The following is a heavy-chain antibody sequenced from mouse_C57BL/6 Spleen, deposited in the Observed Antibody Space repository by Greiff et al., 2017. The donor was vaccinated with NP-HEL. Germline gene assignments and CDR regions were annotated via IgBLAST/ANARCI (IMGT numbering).Heavy chain of an antibody. V-gene: IGHV1-26*01. CDR1: GYTFTDYY. CDR3: AAYGNYLFDY. CDR2: INPNNGGT. D-gene: IGHD2-1*01. J-gene: IGHJ2*01. Sequence: EVQLQQSGPELVKPGASVKISCKASGYTFTDYYMNWVKQSHGKSLEWLGDINPNNGGTSYNQKFKGKATLTVDKSSSTAYMELRSLTSEDSAVYYCAAYGNYLFDYWGQGTTLTVSS.